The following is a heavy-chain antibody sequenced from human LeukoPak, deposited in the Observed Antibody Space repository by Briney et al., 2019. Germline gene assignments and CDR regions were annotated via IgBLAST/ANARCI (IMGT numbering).Heavy chain of an antibody. V-gene: IGHV4-31*03. J-gene: IGHJ4*02. CDR3: ARAPYYYDSSGYSGPLDY. D-gene: IGHD3-22*01. CDR1: GGSISSGGYY. CDR2: IYYSGST. Sequence: SETLSLTCTVSGGSISSGGYYWSWLRQHPGKGLEWIGYIYYSGSTYYNPSLKSRVTISVDTSKNQFSLKLSSVTAADTAVYYCARAPYYYDSSGYSGPLDYWGQGTLVTVSS.